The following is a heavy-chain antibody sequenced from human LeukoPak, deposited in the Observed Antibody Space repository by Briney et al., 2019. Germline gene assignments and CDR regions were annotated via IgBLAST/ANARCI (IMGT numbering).Heavy chain of an antibody. Sequence: PSQTLSLTCIVSGGSISGGYYYWSWVRLPAGKGLEWIGRIYASGSANSNPSLKSRVTISVDTSKNQFSLKLSSVTAADTAVYYCARADYGGPLDYWGQGTLVTVSS. V-gene: IGHV4-61*02. CDR2: IYASGSA. CDR1: GGSISGGYYY. D-gene: IGHD4-23*01. J-gene: IGHJ4*02. CDR3: ARADYGGPLDY.